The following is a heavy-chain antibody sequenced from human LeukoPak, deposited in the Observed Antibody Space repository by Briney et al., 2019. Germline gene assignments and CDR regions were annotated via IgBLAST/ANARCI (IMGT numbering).Heavy chain of an antibody. CDR2: IYPGASDA. CDR1: GYSFTNYW. D-gene: IGHD1-26*01. Sequence: GESMKISCKASGYSFTNYWIGWVRQMPGEGLEWMGIIYPGASDARYSPSFQGQVTISADQSISTAYLQWSSLKASDTASFYCARRTYYDFWYFDVWGRGTLVTVSS. V-gene: IGHV5-51*01. J-gene: IGHJ2*01. CDR3: ARRTYYDFWYFDV.